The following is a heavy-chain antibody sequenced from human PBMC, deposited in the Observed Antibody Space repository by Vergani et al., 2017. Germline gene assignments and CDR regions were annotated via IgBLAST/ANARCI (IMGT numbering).Heavy chain of an antibody. Sequence: VQLQQWGAGLLKPSETLSLTCAVYGGSLSGYYWSWIRKPPGKGLEWGSAISGSGGSTYYADSVKGRFTISRDNSKNKLYLQMNSLRAEDTAVYYCAKDRLLFPNWYFDLWGRGTLVTVSS. D-gene: IGHD2-21*02. CDR2: ISGSGGST. J-gene: IGHJ2*01. CDR3: AKDRLLFPNWYFDL. CDR1: GGSLSGYY. V-gene: IGHV3-23*01.